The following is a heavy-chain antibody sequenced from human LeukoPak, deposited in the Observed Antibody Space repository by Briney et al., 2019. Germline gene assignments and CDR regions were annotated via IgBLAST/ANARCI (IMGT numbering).Heavy chain of an antibody. CDR2: ISASGGST. Sequence: GGSLRLFCGASGFTFSNYAMICVRQASGKGLEWVSGISASGGSTYYADSMKGRFTISRDNSKNTLYLQMNILRAEDTAMYYCAKGPSKGSHDYWGQGTLVTVSS. CDR3: AKGPSKGSHDY. D-gene: IGHD1-26*01. CDR1: GFTFSNYA. V-gene: IGHV3-23*01. J-gene: IGHJ4*02.